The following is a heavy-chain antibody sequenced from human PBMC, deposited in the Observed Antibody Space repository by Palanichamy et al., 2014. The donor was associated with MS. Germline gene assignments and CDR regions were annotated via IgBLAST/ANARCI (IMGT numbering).Heavy chain of an antibody. V-gene: IGHV3-30*03. J-gene: IGHJ4*02. CDR1: GFTFSNYG. CDR2: ISNDGSKK. CDR3: ARSLGTGDDNCCFDY. Sequence: QVQVVESGGGVVQPGRSLRLSCAASGFTFSNYGMHWVRQAPGKGLEWVAVISNDGSKKYYLDSVKGRFTISRDNSKNTVYLQMNSLRDEDTAVYYCARSLGTGDDNCCFDYWGQGTLVTVSS. D-gene: IGHD3-9*01.